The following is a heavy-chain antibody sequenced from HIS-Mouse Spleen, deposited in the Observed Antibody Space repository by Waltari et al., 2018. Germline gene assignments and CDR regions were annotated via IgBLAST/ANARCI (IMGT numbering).Heavy chain of an antibody. CDR1: GFTSSTYA. Sequence: QVQLVESGGGVVQPGRSLRLPCAASGFTSSTYAMHWVRQAPGKGLEWVAVISYDGSNKYYADSVKGRFTISRDNSKNTLYLQMNSLRAEDTAVYYCARDAPSSWYYYYYGMDVWGQGTTVTVSS. D-gene: IGHD6-13*01. V-gene: IGHV3-30-3*01. CDR3: ARDAPSSWYYYYYGMDV. J-gene: IGHJ6*02. CDR2: ISYDGSNK.